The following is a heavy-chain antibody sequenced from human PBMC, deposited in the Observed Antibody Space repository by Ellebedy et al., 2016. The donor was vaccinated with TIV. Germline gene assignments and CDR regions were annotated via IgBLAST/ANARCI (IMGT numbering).Heavy chain of an antibody. V-gene: IGHV4-59*01. CDR2: IYSSGSG. D-gene: IGHD6-19*01. CDR1: GDSISGYY. J-gene: IGHJ4*02. CDR3: ARSGGWYTPYDY. Sequence: MPSETLSLTCTVSGDSISGYYWSRSRQPPGKGLEWIGYIYSSGSGEYNPSLKSRVTMSVDTSRGQFSLRLKSVTAADTAVYYCARSGGWYTPYDYWGQGTLVTVSS.